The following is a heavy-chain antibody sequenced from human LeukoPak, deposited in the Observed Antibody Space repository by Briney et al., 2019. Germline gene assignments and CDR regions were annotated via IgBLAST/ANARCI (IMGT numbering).Heavy chain of an antibody. V-gene: IGHV4-59*08. CDR3: ARVITGTYWGYYYYMDV. D-gene: IGHD1/OR15-1a*01. CDR2: IYYSGST. J-gene: IGHJ6*03. Sequence: SETLSLTCTVSGGSISTYYWSWIRQPPGKGLEWIGYIYYSGSTSYNPSLKSRVTISVDTSKNQFSLKLSSVTAADTAVYYCARVITGTYWGYYYYMDVWDKGTTVTVSS. CDR1: GGSISTYY.